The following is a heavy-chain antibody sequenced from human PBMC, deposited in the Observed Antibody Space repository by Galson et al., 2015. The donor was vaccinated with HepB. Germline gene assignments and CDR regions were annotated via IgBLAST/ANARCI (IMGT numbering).Heavy chain of an antibody. CDR2: ISNEANYYAT. CDR1: GFTFSGSG. J-gene: IGHJ6*02. V-gene: IGHV3-73*01. Sequence: SLRLSCAASGFTFSGSGIHWVRQAPGKGLAWVGRISNEANYYATAYAPSVRGRLTVSRDDLKSKAYLQMNSRTPEYTAGYYWTRPGYGSSWFLDYAHGGDVWGQGTTFIVS. CDR3: TRPGYGSSWFLDYAHGGDV. D-gene: IGHD3/OR15-3a*01.